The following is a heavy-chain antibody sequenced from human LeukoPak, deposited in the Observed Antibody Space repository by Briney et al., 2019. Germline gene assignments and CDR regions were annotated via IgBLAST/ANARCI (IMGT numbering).Heavy chain of an antibody. Sequence: ASVKVSCKASGYTFTSYYMHWVRQATGQGLEWMGWMNPNSGNTGYSQKFQARVTITRDTSASTAYMELSSLRSEDTAVYYCARDPIGSRWPYYFDYWGQGTLVTVSS. CDR2: MNPNSGNT. V-gene: IGHV1-8*03. CDR1: GYTFTSYY. J-gene: IGHJ4*02. CDR3: ARDPIGSRWPYYFDY. D-gene: IGHD6-13*01.